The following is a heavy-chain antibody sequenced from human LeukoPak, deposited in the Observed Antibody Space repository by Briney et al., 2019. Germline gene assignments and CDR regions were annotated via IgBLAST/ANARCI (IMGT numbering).Heavy chain of an antibody. D-gene: IGHD6-13*01. V-gene: IGHV4-34*01. Sequence: SETLSLTCAVYGGSFSGYYWSWIRQPPGKGLEWIGEINHSGSTNYNPSLKSRGTISVYTSKNQFSLKLSFVTAADTAVYYCARGEQLFDYWGQGTLVTVSS. CDR2: INHSGST. CDR3: ARGEQLFDY. J-gene: IGHJ4*02. CDR1: GGSFSGYY.